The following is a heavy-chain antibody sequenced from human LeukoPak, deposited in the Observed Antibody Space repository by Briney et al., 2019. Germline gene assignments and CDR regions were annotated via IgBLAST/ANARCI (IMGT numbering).Heavy chain of an antibody. CDR1: GFTFSSYG. Sequence: GGSLRLSCAASGFTFSSYGMHWVRQAPGKGLEWVAVIWYDGSNKYYADSVKGRFTISRDNSKNTLYLQMNSLRAEDTAVYYCAREGVVVPAAISWGQGTLVTVSS. V-gene: IGHV3-33*01. CDR2: IWYDGSNK. J-gene: IGHJ4*02. D-gene: IGHD2-2*01. CDR3: AREGVVVPAAIS.